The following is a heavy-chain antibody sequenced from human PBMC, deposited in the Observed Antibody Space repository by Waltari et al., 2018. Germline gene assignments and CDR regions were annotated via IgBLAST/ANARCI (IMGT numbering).Heavy chain of an antibody. Sequence: EVQLVESGGGLVKPGGSLRLSCAASGFPFSSYSMNWVRQAPGKGLEWVSSISSSSSYIYYADSVKGRFTISRDNAKNSLYLQMNSLRAEDTAVYYCARERNYGDYLWYFDYWGQGTLVTVSS. D-gene: IGHD4-17*01. CDR2: ISSSSSYI. CDR3: ARERNYGDYLWYFDY. V-gene: IGHV3-21*01. CDR1: GFPFSSYS. J-gene: IGHJ4*02.